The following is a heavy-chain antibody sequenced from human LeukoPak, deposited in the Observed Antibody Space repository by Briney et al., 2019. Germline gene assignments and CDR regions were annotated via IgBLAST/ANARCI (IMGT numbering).Heavy chain of an antibody. D-gene: IGHD3-10*01. J-gene: IGHJ4*02. V-gene: IGHV4-59*01. Sequence: SETLSLTCTVSGGSINNYHWSWIRQPPGKGLECIGNIHYSGSTNYNPSLKSRVTISVDTSKNQFSLRLSSVTAADTAVYYCARRYYYGSGRYSFDYWGQGTLVTVSS. CDR3: ARRYYYGSGRYSFDY. CDR2: IHYSGST. CDR1: GGSINNYH.